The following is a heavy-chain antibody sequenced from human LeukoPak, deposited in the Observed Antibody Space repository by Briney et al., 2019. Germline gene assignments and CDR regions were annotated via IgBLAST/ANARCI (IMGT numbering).Heavy chain of an antibody. Sequence: PSETLSLTCTASGGSISSYYWSWIRQPPGKGLEWIGYIYYSGSTNYNPSLKSRVTISVDTSKNQFSLKLSSVTAADTAVYYCARGWAVTIFGELDYWGQGTLVTVSS. CDR3: ARGWAVTIFGELDY. V-gene: IGHV4-59*01. CDR2: IYYSGST. CDR1: GGSISSYY. J-gene: IGHJ4*02. D-gene: IGHD3-3*01.